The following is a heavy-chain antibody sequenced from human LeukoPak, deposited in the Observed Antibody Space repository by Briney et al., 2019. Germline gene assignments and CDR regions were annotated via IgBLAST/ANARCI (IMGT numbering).Heavy chain of an antibody. V-gene: IGHV1-69*13. CDR3: ATKRGYSYGYFDY. D-gene: IGHD5-18*01. CDR1: GGTFSSYA. J-gene: IGHJ4*02. Sequence: SVKVSCKASGGTFSSYAISWVRQAPGQGLEWMGGIIPIFGTANYAQKFQGRVTITADESTSTAYMELSSLRSEDTAVYYYATKRGYSYGYFDYWGQGTLVTVSS. CDR2: IIPIFGTA.